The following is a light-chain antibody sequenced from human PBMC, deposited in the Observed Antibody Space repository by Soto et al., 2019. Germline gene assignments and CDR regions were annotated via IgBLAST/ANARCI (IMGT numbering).Light chain of an antibody. Sequence: DIQMTQSPSTLSASVGDRVTITCRASQSISSWLAWYQQKPGKAPKLLIYDASSLESGVPSRFSGSGSGTDFTLTISSLQPDDFATYYCQQYNSYSPTSGQGTKVDIK. CDR3: QQYNSYSPT. V-gene: IGKV1-5*01. J-gene: IGKJ1*01. CDR1: QSISSW. CDR2: DAS.